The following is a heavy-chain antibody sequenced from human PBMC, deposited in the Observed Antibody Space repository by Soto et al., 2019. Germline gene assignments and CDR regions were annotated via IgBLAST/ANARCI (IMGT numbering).Heavy chain of an antibody. CDR2: IRSKAYGGTT. V-gene: IGHV3-49*04. J-gene: IGHJ5*02. CDR3: TRLKYQLLYNWFDP. Sequence: GGSLRLSCTASGFTFGDYAMSWVRQAPGKGLEWVGFIRSKAYGGTTEYAASVKGRFTISRDDSKSIAYLQMNSLKTEDTAVYYCTRLKYQLLYNWFDPWGQGTLVTVSS. D-gene: IGHD2-2*01. CDR1: GFTFGDYA.